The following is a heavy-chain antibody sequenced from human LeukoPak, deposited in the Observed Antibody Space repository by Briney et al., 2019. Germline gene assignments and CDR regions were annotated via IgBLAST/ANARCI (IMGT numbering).Heavy chain of an antibody. V-gene: IGHV3-53*01. CDR3: VRNSGELGA. CDR2: IYSAGGT. CDR1: GFTVSNDY. D-gene: IGHD2-21*01. Sequence: GGSLRLSCAATGFTVSNDYMSWVRRAAGKGLEWVALIYSAGGTYYADSVKGRFTISRDNSKNTLHLQMNSLRAEDTAVYYCVRNSGELGAWGQGTLVTVSS. J-gene: IGHJ5*02.